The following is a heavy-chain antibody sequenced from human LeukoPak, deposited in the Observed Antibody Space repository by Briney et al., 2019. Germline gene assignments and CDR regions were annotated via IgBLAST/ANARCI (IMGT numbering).Heavy chain of an antibody. CDR1: GFTFSSYA. J-gene: IGHJ4*02. D-gene: IGHD5-18*01. CDR2: ISYDGSNK. CDR3: ARVQGRYSYGSGFDS. V-gene: IGHV3-30*04. Sequence: GRSLRLSCAASGFTFSSYAMHWVRQAPGKGLEWVAVISYDGSNKYYADSVKGRFTISRDNSKNTLYLQMNSLRAEGTAVYYCARVQGRYSYGSGFDSWGQGTLVTVSS.